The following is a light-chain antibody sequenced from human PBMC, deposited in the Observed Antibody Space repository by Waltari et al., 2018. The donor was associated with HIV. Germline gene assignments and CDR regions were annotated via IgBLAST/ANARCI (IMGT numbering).Light chain of an antibody. CDR3: CSYAGLDTFWV. V-gene: IGLV2-11*01. CDR2: DVS. J-gene: IGLJ3*02. CDR1: SSDVCGYNY. Sequence: QSALTQPRSVSGSQGQSVTISCTGTSSDVCGYNYVSWYQQHPDKAPKVIIFDVSQRPSGVPDRFSGSKSGNTASLTISGLQAEDEADYYCCSYAGLDTFWVIGGGTKVTVL.